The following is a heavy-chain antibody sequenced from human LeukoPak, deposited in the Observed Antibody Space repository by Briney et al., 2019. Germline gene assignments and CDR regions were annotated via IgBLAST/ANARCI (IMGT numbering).Heavy chain of an antibody. Sequence: SETLSLTCTVSGGSISSYYWSWIRQPPGEGLEWIGYIYYSGSTNYNPSLKSRVTISVDTSKNQFSLKLSSVTAADTAVYYCARGGSYLGHCDYWGQGSLVTVSS. J-gene: IGHJ4*02. CDR3: ARGGSYLGHCDY. CDR1: GGSISSYY. V-gene: IGHV4-59*01. CDR2: IYYSGST. D-gene: IGHD1-26*01.